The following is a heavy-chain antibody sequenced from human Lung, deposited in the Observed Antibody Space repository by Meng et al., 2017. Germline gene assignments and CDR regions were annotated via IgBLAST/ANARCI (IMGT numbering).Heavy chain of an antibody. Sequence: QHWGPHLVTSSHTRALSVTLSVCSIRSINYYWSWIRQPPGKGLEWSGHIYNSGSTYYNPSLKSRITISVDTSKNQFSLKLSSVTAADTAVYYCARGQKGYFDLWGRGTLVTVSS. J-gene: IGHJ2*01. CDR3: ARGQKGYFDL. CDR1: VCSIRSINYY. V-gene: IGHV4-30-4*01. CDR2: IYNSGST.